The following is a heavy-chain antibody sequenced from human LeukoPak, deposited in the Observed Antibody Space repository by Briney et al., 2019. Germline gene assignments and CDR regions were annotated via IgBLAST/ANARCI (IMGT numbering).Heavy chain of an antibody. V-gene: IGHV1-69*05. J-gene: IGHJ5*02. Sequence: ASVKVSCKASGGTFSSYAISWVRQAPGQGLEWMGGIIPIFGTANYAQKFQGRVTITTDESTSTAYMELSSLRSEDTAVYYCARERITMVRGVNNYNWFGPWGQGTLVTVSS. CDR1: GGTFSSYA. CDR2: IIPIFGTA. D-gene: IGHD3-10*01. CDR3: ARERITMVRGVNNYNWFGP.